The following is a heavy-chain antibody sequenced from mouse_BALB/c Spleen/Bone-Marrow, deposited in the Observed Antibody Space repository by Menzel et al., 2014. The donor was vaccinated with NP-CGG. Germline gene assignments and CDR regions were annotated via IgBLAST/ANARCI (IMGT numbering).Heavy chain of an antibody. D-gene: IGHD1-1*01. J-gene: IGHJ1*01. Sequence: EVKVVESGGGLVQPGGSLKLSCAASGFDFXSYWMSWVRQAPGKGLEWIGEINPDSSTINYTPSLKDKFIISRDNAKNTLYLQMSKMRSEDTALYYCARLNYYGNLFVWGAGTTVTVSS. V-gene: IGHV4-1*02. CDR1: GFDFXSYW. CDR3: ARLNYYGNLFV. CDR2: INPDSSTI.